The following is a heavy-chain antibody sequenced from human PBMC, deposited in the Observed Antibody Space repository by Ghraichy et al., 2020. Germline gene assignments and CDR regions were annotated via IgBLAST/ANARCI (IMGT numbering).Heavy chain of an antibody. CDR2: INHSGST. CDR1: GGSFSGYY. J-gene: IGHJ4*02. V-gene: IGHV4-34*01. D-gene: IGHD5-24*01. Sequence: SETLSLTCAVYGGSFSGYYWSWIRQPPGKGLEWIGEINHSGSTNYNPSLKSRVTISVDTSKNQFSLKLSSVTAADTAVYYCARGRRWLQLDYWGQGTLVTVSS. CDR3: ARGRRWLQLDY.